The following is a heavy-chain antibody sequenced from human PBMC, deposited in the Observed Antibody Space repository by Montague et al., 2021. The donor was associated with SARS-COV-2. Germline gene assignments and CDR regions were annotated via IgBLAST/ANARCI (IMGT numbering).Heavy chain of an antibody. Sequence: SETLSLTCTVSGDSVSSGSYYWSWIRQPPGKGLEWFGYIDYSGSTNYNPSLKSRVTISVDTSKNQFSLKLSSVTAADTAVYYCARHPWRITICGVVTRYGMDVWGQGTTVTVSS. CDR1: GDSVSSGSYY. CDR3: ARHPWRITICGVVTRYGMDV. CDR2: IDYSGST. D-gene: IGHD3-3*01. J-gene: IGHJ6*02. V-gene: IGHV4-61*01.